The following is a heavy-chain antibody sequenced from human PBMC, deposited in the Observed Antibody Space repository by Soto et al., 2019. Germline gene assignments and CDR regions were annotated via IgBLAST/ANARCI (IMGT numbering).Heavy chain of an antibody. CDR2: IIPVFQTA. CDR1: GGLFSSYP. CDR3: ARGGSGYTWYNEF. J-gene: IGHJ4*02. Sequence: QEQLVQSGAEVKKPGASVKVSCKASGGLFSSYPISWVRQVPGQGLEWMGGIIPVFQTAYYTKRFQGRVTITKDESTNTAYKELRSLRSEDTAIYYCARGGSGYTWYNEFWGQGTLVTVSS. D-gene: IGHD3-22*01. V-gene: IGHV1-69*01.